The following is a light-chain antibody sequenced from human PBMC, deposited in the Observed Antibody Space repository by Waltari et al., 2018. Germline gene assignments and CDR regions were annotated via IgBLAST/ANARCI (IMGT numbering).Light chain of an antibody. CDR3: QHHVRLPAT. CDR2: AAS. V-gene: IGKV3-20*01. Sequence: EIVLTQSPGTLSLSPGEIATLSCRASQSVNTYLAWYQQKPGQAPRLLIYAASTRAAGIPDRFSGSGSGTDFSLTISRLEAEDFAVYYCQHHVRLPATFGQGTKVEIK. CDR1: QSVNTY. J-gene: IGKJ1*01.